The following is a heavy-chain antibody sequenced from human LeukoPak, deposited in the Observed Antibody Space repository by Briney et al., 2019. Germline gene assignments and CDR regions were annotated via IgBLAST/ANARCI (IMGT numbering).Heavy chain of an antibody. D-gene: IGHD6-13*01. CDR1: GGSISSYY. CDR3: ARLTYSSSWYYFDY. J-gene: IGHJ4*02. CDR2: IYYSGST. Sequence: PSETLSLTCTVSGGSISSYYWSWIRQPPGKGLEWIGYIYYSGSTNYNPSLKSRVTISVDTSKNQFSLKLNSVTAADTAVYYCARLTYSSSWYYFDYWGQGTLVTVSS. V-gene: IGHV4-59*01.